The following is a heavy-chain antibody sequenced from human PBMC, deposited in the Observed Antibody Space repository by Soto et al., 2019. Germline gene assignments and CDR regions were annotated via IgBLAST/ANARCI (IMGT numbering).Heavy chain of an antibody. CDR1: GGSISGSYYY. CDR3: ASSQKGYNWNYFDH. D-gene: IGHD1-20*01. CDR2: VFYTGCT. J-gene: IGHJ4*02. V-gene: IGHV4-39*01. Sequence: QLQLQESGPGLVKPSETLSLTCAVSGGSISGSYYYWGWLRQSPGRGPEWIGSVFYTGCTSYNPSLESRVSVSVDTSKNQFSLKVSAVTAADTAVYYCASSQKGYNWNYFDHWGQGALVTVAS.